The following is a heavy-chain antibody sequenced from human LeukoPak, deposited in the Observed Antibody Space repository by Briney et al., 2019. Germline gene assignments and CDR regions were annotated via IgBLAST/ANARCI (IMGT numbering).Heavy chain of an antibody. J-gene: IGHJ6*03. CDR3: AKNGDRGAYCSGGTCYPYYYHYLDV. CDR1: GFTFSSYG. V-gene: IGHV3-23*01. CDR2: INTSGGTT. D-gene: IGHD2-15*01. Sequence: PGGSLRLSCAASGFTFSSYGISWVRQAPGKGLEGVSTINTSGGTTYYADPVKGRFTVSRDNSKNTLYLQMNSLSAEDTAVYYCAKNGDRGAYCSGGTCYPYYYHYLDVWGKGTTVTISS.